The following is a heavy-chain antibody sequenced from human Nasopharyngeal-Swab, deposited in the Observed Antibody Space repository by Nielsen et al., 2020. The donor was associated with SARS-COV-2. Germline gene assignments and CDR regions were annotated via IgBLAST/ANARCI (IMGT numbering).Heavy chain of an antibody. Sequence: GESLKISCTASGFTFSGYAMNWVRQAPGEGLQWVAGILGGGSDKFYAESVMGRFTISRDNSKNTLYLQMNSLRAEDTATYYCAKDRLPDGAWDIGYWGQGTLVTVSP. D-gene: IGHD2-21*02. V-gene: IGHV3-23*01. J-gene: IGHJ4*02. CDR1: GFTFSGYA. CDR2: ILGGGSDK. CDR3: AKDRLPDGAWDIGY.